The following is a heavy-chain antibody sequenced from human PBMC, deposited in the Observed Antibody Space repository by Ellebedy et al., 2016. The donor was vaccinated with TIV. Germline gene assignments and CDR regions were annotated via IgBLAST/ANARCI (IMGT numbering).Heavy chain of an antibody. D-gene: IGHD1-26*01. V-gene: IGHV3-74*01. J-gene: IGHJ3*02. CDR1: GFTFSSYW. CDR3: ARGPPLLDIVGATRRVGSFDI. Sequence: GESLKISCAASGFTFSSYWMHWVRQAPGKGLVWVSRINSDGSSTSYADSVKGRFTISSDNAKNTLSLQMNSLRAEDTAVYYCARGPPLLDIVGATRRVGSFDIWGQGTMVTVSS. CDR2: INSDGSST.